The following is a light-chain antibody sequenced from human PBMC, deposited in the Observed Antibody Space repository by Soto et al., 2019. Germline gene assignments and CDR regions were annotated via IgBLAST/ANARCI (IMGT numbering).Light chain of an antibody. J-gene: IGKJ4*01. V-gene: IGKV3D-15*01. CDR1: QSVSSY. CDR2: GAS. Sequence: EIVLTQSPATVSLSPVERAALSCRASQSVSSYLAWYQQKPGQAPRLLIHGASTRATGIPARFSGSGSGTEFTLTIGSLQSEDFAVYYCQQHNTWVTFGGGTKVDIK. CDR3: QQHNTWVT.